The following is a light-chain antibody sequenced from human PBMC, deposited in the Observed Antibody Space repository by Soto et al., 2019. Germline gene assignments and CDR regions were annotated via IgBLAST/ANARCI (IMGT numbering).Light chain of an antibody. CDR2: EVS. CDR1: SSDVGGYNY. Sequence: SALTQPASVSGSPGQSITISCTGTSSDVGGYNYVSWYQQHPGKAPKLMIYEVSNRPSGVSNRFSGSKSGNTASLTISGLQAEDEAEYYCSSYTSSSTLEVFGTGTKVTVL. J-gene: IGLJ1*01. V-gene: IGLV2-14*01. CDR3: SSYTSSSTLEV.